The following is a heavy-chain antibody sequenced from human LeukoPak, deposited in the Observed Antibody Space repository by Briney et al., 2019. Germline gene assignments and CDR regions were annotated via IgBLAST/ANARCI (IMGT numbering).Heavy chain of an antibody. Sequence: SETLSLTCAVYGGSFSGYYWSWIRQPPGKGLEWIGEINHSGSTNYNPSLKSRVTISVDTSKNQFSLKLSSVTAADTAVYYCARDMGYGSGWYPFSSYFDYWGQGTLVTVSS. CDR3: ARDMGYGSGWYPFSSYFDY. CDR2: INHSGST. J-gene: IGHJ4*02. D-gene: IGHD6-19*01. CDR1: GGSFSGYY. V-gene: IGHV4-34*01.